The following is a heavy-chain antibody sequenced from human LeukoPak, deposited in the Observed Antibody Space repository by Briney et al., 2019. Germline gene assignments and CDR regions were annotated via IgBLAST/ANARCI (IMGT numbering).Heavy chain of an antibody. CDR1: GFTFSSCG. CDR3: ATETIGRHYDY. Sequence: GGSLRLSCAASGFTFSSCGFNWVRQAPGKGLEWVSSTGPTGTDRYYADSVRGRFTISRDNAKNSMYLRMDSLRDEDTAVYYCATETIGRHYDYWGQGTLLTVSS. D-gene: IGHD1-14*01. CDR2: TGPTGTDR. J-gene: IGHJ4*02. V-gene: IGHV3-21*01.